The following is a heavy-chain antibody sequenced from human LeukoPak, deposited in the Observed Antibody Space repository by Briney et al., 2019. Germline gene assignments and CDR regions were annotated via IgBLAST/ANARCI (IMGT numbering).Heavy chain of an antibody. J-gene: IGHJ5*02. CDR1: GGSISSYY. Sequence: PSETLSLTCTVSGGSISSYYWSWIRQPPGKGLEWIGYIYYSGSTNYNPSLKSRVTISVDTSKNRFSLKLSSVTAADTAVYYCARHLEAGSSSWFDPWGQGTLVTVSS. CDR3: ARHLEAGSSSWFDP. CDR2: IYYSGST. D-gene: IGHD3-10*01. V-gene: IGHV4-59*08.